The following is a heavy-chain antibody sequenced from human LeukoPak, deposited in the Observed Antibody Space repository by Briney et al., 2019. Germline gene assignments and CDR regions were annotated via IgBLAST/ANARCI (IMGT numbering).Heavy chain of an antibody. D-gene: IGHD3-3*01. J-gene: IGHJ6*02. Sequence: ASVKVSCKASGYTFTGYYMHWVRQAPGQGLEWMGWINPNSGGINYAQKFQGRVTMTRDTSISTAYMELSRLRSDDTAVYYCARLKRYYDFWTPGMDVWGQGTTVTVSS. CDR1: GYTFTGYY. CDR2: INPNSGGI. V-gene: IGHV1-2*02. CDR3: ARLKRYYDFWTPGMDV.